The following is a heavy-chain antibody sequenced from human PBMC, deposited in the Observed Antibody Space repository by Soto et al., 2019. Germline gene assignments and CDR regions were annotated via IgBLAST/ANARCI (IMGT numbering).Heavy chain of an antibody. J-gene: IGHJ4*02. V-gene: IGHV5-51*01. D-gene: IGHD3-10*01. Sequence: GESLKISCKGSGYRFSTSWIGWVRQMPGKGLEWMGVIYPDDSDTTYSPSFQGQVTISADKSISTTYLQWSSLKASDTAMYYCARAVRDPEYYFDYWGQGTLVTVSS. CDR1: GYRFSTSW. CDR3: ARAVRDPEYYFDY. CDR2: IYPDDSDT.